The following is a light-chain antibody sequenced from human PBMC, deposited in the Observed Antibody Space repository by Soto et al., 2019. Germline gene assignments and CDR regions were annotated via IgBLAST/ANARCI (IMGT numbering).Light chain of an antibody. CDR2: DAS. V-gene: IGKV1-33*01. CDR1: QDITNY. J-gene: IGKJ1*01. CDR3: QQSYTTPWT. Sequence: DIQMTQSPSSLSASVGDRVTITCQASQDITNYLNWYQQKPGKAPKFLIYDASNLETGVPSRFSGSGSGTDFTFTISSLQPEDVATYYCQQSYTTPWTFGQGTKVEVK.